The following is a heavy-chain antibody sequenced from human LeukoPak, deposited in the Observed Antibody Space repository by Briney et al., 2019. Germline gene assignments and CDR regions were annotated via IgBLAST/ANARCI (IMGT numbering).Heavy chain of an antibody. Sequence: GGSLRLSCAASGFTFSSYAMSWVRQAPGKGLEWVSAISGSGGSTYYADSVKGRFTTSRDNSKNTLYLQMNSLRAEDTAVYYCANICRAAARGYWGQGTLVTVSS. CDR1: GFTFSSYA. V-gene: IGHV3-23*01. J-gene: IGHJ4*02. CDR2: ISGSGGST. CDR3: ANICRAAARGY. D-gene: IGHD6-13*01.